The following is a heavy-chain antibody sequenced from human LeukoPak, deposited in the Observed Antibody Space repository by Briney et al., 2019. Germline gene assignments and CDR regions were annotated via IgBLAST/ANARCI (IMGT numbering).Heavy chain of an antibody. V-gene: IGHV5-51*01. CDR3: ARPHYDFWSGPTYYFDY. CDR2: IYPGDSET. J-gene: IGHJ4*02. CDR1: GYSFTSYW. D-gene: IGHD3-3*01. Sequence: GESLKISCKGSGYSFTSYWIGWVRQMPGKGLEWMGIIYPGDSETNYSPSFQGQITFSADKSISTAYLQWSSLNASDTAMHYCARPHYDFWSGPTYYFDYWGQGTLVTVSS.